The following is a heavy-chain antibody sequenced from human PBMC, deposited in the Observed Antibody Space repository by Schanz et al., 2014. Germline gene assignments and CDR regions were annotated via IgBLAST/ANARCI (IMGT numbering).Heavy chain of an antibody. CDR1: GYAFSDYG. CDR2: ISPYTGNT. CDR3: ARAKRFGDMDV. Sequence: QVQLEQSGAEVKKPGASVKVSCKTSGYAFSDYGITWVRQAPGQGLQWMGWISPYTGNTNYAQKLQGRVTMTTDTSTSTAYMELRNLRSDDTAVYYCARAKRFGDMDVWGQGTTVTVSS. V-gene: IGHV1-18*01. J-gene: IGHJ6*02. D-gene: IGHD3-10*01.